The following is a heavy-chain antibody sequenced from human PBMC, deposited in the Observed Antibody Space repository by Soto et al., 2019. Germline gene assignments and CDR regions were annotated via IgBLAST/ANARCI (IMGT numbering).Heavy chain of an antibody. CDR3: ARVPDR. J-gene: IGHJ5*02. D-gene: IGHD2-2*01. Sequence: SETLSLTCTVSGDSITSNSYFWGWIRQPPGKGLEWIGYIYHSGSTYYNPSLKSRVTISVDRSKNQFSLKLSSVTAADTAVYYCARVPDRWGQGTLVTVSS. V-gene: IGHV4-39*07. CDR2: IYHSGST. CDR1: GDSITSNSYF.